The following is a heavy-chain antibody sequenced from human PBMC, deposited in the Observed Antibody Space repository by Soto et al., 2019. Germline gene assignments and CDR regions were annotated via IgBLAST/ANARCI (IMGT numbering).Heavy chain of an antibody. CDR3: ARRGSS. J-gene: IGHJ3*01. V-gene: IGHV3-48*03. Sequence: GGSLRLSCAASGFTFSSSEMYWVRQAPGKGLEWVSYIHPGGQIIFYADSVKGRFTISRDNAKNSVYLQMNNLRAEDTAVYYCARRGSSWGQGTMVTVSS. CDR2: IHPGGQII. CDR1: GFTFSSSE. D-gene: IGHD2-2*01.